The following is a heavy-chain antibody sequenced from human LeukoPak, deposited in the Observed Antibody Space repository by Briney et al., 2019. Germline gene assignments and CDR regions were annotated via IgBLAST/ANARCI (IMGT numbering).Heavy chain of an antibody. CDR1: GGSFSGYY. CDR3: AREQIPYYMDV. J-gene: IGHJ6*03. V-gene: IGHV4-34*01. Sequence: SETLSLTCAVYGGSFSGYYWSWIRQPPGKGLEWIGEINHSGSTNYNPSLKSRVTISVDTSKNQFSLKLSSVTAADTAVYYCAREQIPYYMDVWGKGTTVTVSS. CDR2: INHSGST.